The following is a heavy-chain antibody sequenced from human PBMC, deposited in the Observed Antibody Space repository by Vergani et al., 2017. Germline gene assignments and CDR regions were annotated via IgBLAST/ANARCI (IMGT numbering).Heavy chain of an antibody. J-gene: IGHJ6*03. D-gene: IGHD1-14*01. CDR2: INHSGST. CDR3: ARGVRNRCYYYYYMDV. CDR1: GGSFSGYS. V-gene: IGHV4-34*01. Sequence: QVQLQQWGAGLLKPSETLSLTCAVYGGSFSGYSWSWIRQPPGKGLEWIGEINHSGSTNYNPSLKSRVTISVDTSKNQFSLKLSSVTAADAAVYYCARGVRNRCYYYYYMDVWGKGTTVTVSS.